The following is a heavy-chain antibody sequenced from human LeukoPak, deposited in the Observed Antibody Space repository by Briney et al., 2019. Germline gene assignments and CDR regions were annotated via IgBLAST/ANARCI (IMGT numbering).Heavy chain of an antibody. CDR1: GFTFSSHA. J-gene: IGHJ4*02. V-gene: IGHV3-23*01. CDR3: AKDLETINPTMD. D-gene: IGHD3-10*01. CDR2: IGGSGKNT. Sequence: GGSLRLSCAASGFTFSSHAMSWVRQAPGKGLAWVSSIGGSGKNTFYADAVRGRFTTSRDNSNDTLYLQMNSLRAEDTAVYYCAKDLETINPTMDWGQGTLVTVSS.